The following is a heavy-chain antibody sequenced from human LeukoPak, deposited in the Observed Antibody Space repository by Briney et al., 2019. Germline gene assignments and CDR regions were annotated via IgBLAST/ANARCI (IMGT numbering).Heavy chain of an antibody. D-gene: IGHD2-8*01. CDR1: GYSSTNYW. Sequence: GESLKISCTGSGYSSTNYWIGWVRQMPGKGLEWMGIIYPGDSDTRYSPFFQGQVTISADKSVSSAYLHWNSLKASDTAMYYCMRPVNGEYTYWGQGTLVTVSS. CDR2: IYPGDSDT. CDR3: MRPVNGEYTY. V-gene: IGHV5-51*01. J-gene: IGHJ4*02.